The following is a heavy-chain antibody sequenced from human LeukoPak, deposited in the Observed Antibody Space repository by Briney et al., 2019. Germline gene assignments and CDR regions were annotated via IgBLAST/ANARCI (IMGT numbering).Heavy chain of an antibody. CDR1: GYTLTELS. J-gene: IGHJ6*03. CDR3: ARSRWGPMGDYYYYYYMDV. Sequence: ASVKVSCKVSGYTLTELSMHWVRQAPGKGLEWMGGFDPEDGETIYAQKFQGRVTMTEDTSTDTAYMELSSLRSEDTAVYYCARSRWGPMGDYYYYYYMDVWGKGTTVTVSS. V-gene: IGHV1-24*01. D-gene: IGHD3-10*01. CDR2: FDPEDGET.